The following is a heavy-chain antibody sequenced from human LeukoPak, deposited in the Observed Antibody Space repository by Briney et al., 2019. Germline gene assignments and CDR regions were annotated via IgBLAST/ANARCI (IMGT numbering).Heavy chain of an antibody. V-gene: IGHV4-34*01. D-gene: IGHD3-3*01. CDR2: INHSGGT. Sequence: SETLSLTCAVYGGSFSAYYWGWIRQPPGKGLEWIGEINHSGGTNYNPTLQSRVTILVDTSKNQFSLRLSSVTAADTAVYYCARGERFLEWLLFPYYFDYWGQGTLATVSS. CDR3: ARGERFLEWLLFPYYFDY. CDR1: GGSFSAYY. J-gene: IGHJ4*02.